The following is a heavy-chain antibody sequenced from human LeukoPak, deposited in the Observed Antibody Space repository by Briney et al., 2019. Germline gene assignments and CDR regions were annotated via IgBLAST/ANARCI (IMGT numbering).Heavy chain of an antibody. Sequence: PGGSLRLSCAASGFTFSHYGMHWVRQAPGKGLEWVAFEQYDGSTTFYADSVKGRFTISRDNSWNTVFLQMNSLRTDDTAVYYCGRERSNTYVHAFDSWGQGTLVTVSS. CDR1: GFTFSHYG. J-gene: IGHJ5*01. CDR3: GRERSNTYVHAFDS. CDR2: EQYDGSTT. D-gene: IGHD3-16*01. V-gene: IGHV3-30*02.